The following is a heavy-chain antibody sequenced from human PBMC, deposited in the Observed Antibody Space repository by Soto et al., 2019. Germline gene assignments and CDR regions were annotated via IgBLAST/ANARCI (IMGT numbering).Heavy chain of an antibody. D-gene: IGHD3-22*01. Sequence: EGQLVESGGGLVQPGGSLRLSCAASGFTFSSYDMHWVRQATGKGLEWVSAIGTAGDTYYPGSVKGRFTISRENAKNSLYLQTNSLRAGDTAVYYCARSPPGGYHYYFGLDVWGQGTTVTVSS. CDR3: ARSPPGGYHYYFGLDV. V-gene: IGHV3-13*04. CDR2: IGTAGDT. J-gene: IGHJ6*02. CDR1: GFTFSSYD.